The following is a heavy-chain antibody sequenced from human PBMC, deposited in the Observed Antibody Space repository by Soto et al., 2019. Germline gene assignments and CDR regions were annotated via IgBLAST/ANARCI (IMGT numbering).Heavy chain of an antibody. CDR3: ARTPYRYYGSGSYYSYYYCYGMDV. CDR1: GGTFSSYA. J-gene: IGHJ6*02. D-gene: IGHD3-10*01. CDR2: IIPIFGTA. Sequence: GASVKVSCKASGGTFSSYAISWVRQAPGQGLEWMGGIIPIFGTANYAQKFQGRVTITADESTSTAYMELSSLRSEDTAVYYCARTPYRYYGSGSYYSYYYCYGMDVWGQGTTVTVSS. V-gene: IGHV1-69*13.